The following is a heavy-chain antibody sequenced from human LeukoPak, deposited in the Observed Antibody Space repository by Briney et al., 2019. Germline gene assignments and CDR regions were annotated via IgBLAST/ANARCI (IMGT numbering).Heavy chain of an antibody. CDR3: AKGTTGTTSYDY. D-gene: IGHD1-1*01. CDR1: GFIFSSYA. V-gene: IGHV3-23*01. Sequence: GASLRLSCAASGFIFSSYAMSCVRQPRGKGLEWGSAISGSGGSTYYADSVKGRFTISRDNSKNTLYLQMNSLRAEDTAVYYCAKGTTGTTSYDYWGQGTLVTVSS. CDR2: ISGSGGST. J-gene: IGHJ4*02.